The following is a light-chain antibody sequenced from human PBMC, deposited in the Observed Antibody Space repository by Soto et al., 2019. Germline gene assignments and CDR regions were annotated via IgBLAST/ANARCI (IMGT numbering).Light chain of an antibody. CDR2: DAS. Sequence: EVSLTQSPVTLSLSPGQRATLSCRASQSISTYLAWYQVKPGQAPRLLIYDASSRATGVPARFSGSGSGTYFSLTISSLEPEDVAVYYCQQRSQWPPMTFGQGTRLEMK. V-gene: IGKV3-11*01. CDR3: QQRSQWPPMT. J-gene: IGKJ5*01. CDR1: QSISTY.